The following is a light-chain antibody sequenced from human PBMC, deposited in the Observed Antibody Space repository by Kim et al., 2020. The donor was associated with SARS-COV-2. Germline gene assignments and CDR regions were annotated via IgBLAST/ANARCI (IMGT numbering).Light chain of an antibody. CDR1: QSIINN. Sequence: LSVSPGERATLSCRASQSIINNLAWYQQKPGQAPRLLIYDASNRATGIPARFSGSGSGTDFTLTISSLEPEDFAVYYCQQRSNWYTFGQGTKLEI. V-gene: IGKV3-11*01. CDR2: DAS. CDR3: QQRSNWYT. J-gene: IGKJ2*01.